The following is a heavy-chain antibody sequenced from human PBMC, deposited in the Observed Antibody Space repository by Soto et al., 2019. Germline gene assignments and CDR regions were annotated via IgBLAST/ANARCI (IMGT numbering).Heavy chain of an antibody. CDR3: AREVTYGGGSFSLGL. V-gene: IGHV1-2*06. J-gene: IGHJ4*02. D-gene: IGHD3-10*01. CDR2: INPNNGVT. CDR1: GYFFTSHY. Sequence: ASVKVSCKTSGYFFTSHYIHWVRLAPGRGLEWMGRINPNNGVTNSPQKFQGRVTMTSDTSISTAYMEMSGLRSDDTALYYCAREVTYGGGSFSLGLWGQGTLVTVSS.